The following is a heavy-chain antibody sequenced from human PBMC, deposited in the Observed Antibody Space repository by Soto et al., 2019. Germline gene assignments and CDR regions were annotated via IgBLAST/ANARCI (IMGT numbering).Heavy chain of an antibody. J-gene: IGHJ4*02. CDR3: AKLGSSSWSPHYYFDY. CDR1: GFTFYNYA. Sequence: GGSLRPSCAASGFTFYNYAMGWVRQAPGKGLEWVSAITGSGSDTYYVDSVKGRFTISRDNSENTLYLQMNSLRAEDTAIYYCAKLGSSSWSPHYYFDYWGQGTLVTVSS. V-gene: IGHV3-23*01. D-gene: IGHD2-2*01. CDR2: ITGSGSDT.